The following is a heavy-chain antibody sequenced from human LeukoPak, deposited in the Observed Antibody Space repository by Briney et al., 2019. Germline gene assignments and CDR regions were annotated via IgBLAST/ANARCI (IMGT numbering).Heavy chain of an antibody. CDR3: ARHEYSGSYYGLPWCDP. Sequence: PSETLSLTCTVSGGSISSSGYYWGWIRQPPGKGPEWIASIYYSGSTYYNPSLKSRVTISVDTSKNQLSLKLSSLTAADWAGYYCARHEYSGSYYGLPWCDPWGQGTLVTVSS. J-gene: IGHJ5*02. D-gene: IGHD1-26*01. V-gene: IGHV4-39*01. CDR1: GGSISSSGYY. CDR2: IYYSGST.